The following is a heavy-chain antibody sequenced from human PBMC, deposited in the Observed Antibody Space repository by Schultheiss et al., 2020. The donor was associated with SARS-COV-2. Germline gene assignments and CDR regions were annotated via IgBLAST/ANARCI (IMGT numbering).Heavy chain of an antibody. CDR2: IYYSGST. V-gene: IGHV4-31*03. Sequence: SQTLSLTCTVSGGSISSGGYYWSWIRQHPGKGLEWIGYIYYSGSTYYNPSLKSRVTISVDTSKNHFSLKLSSVTAADTAVYYCARRIQESGYNGDQNWLDSWGRGILVTVSS. J-gene: IGHJ5*01. CDR3: ARRIQESGYNGDQNWLDS. CDR1: GGSISSGGYY. D-gene: IGHD6-25*01.